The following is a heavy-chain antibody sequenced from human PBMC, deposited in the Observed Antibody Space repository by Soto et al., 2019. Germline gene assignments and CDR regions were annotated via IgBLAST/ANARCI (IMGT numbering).Heavy chain of an antibody. J-gene: IGHJ6*02. CDR3: ASEVTGRDYYYGMDV. Sequence: ASVKVSCKASGYTFTSYGISWVRQAPGQGLEWMGWISAYNGNTNHAQKLQGRVTMTTDTSTSKAYLELRSLRSDDTAVYYRASEVTGRDYYYGMDVWGQGTTVTVSS. D-gene: IGHD5-18*01. CDR1: GYTFTSYG. CDR2: ISAYNGNT. V-gene: IGHV1-18*04.